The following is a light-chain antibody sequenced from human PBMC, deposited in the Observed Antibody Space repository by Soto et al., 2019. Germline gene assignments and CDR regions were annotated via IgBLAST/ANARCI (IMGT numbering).Light chain of an antibody. CDR3: QQSYGTPIT. CDR2: AAS. V-gene: IGKV1-39*01. J-gene: IGKJ5*01. Sequence: DFQMTQSPSSLSASAGDRVSITCRASQNIDSYLNWYQQKPGQAPKLLIYAASRLQSGVPSRFSGSGSGTDFTLTISNLQPEDFATYYCQQSYGTPITFGQGTRLEIK. CDR1: QNIDSY.